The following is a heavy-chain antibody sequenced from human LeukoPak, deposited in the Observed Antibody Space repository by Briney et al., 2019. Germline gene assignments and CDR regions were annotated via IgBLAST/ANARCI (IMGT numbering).Heavy chain of an antibody. CDR1: GGSISSNSYY. V-gene: IGHV4-39*07. CDR3: ARDASGAVAGGGDLDY. CDR2: IYYSGTT. J-gene: IGHJ4*02. Sequence: SETLSLTCTVSGGSISSNSYYWGWIRQPPGKGLAWIGTIYYSGTTYYNPSLKSRVTISVDTSKNQFSLKLSSVTAADTAVYYCARDASGAVAGGGDLDYWGQGTLGTVSS. D-gene: IGHD6-19*01.